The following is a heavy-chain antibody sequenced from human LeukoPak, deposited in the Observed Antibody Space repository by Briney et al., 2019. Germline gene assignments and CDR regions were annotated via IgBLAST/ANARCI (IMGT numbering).Heavy chain of an antibody. V-gene: IGHV1-69*05. Sequence: SVKASCKASGDTFNRYAITWVRHAPGQGLEWMGGILPILGTVTYAQKFQGRVTITTEASTRTAYVEVSSLSADDTGVYYCATAQIYCGGNSCYDAFFDYWGQGTRVSVSS. CDR2: ILPILGTV. D-gene: IGHD2-21*01. CDR3: ATAQIYCGGNSCYDAFFDY. CDR1: GDTFNRYA. J-gene: IGHJ4*02.